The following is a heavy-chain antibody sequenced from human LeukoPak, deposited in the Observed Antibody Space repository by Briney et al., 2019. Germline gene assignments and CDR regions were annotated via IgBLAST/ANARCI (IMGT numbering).Heavy chain of an antibody. CDR1: GGTFSSYA. D-gene: IGHD3-22*01. CDR2: IIPIFGTA. Sequence: GASVKVSCKASGGTFSSYAISWVRQAPGQGLEWMGGIIPIFGTANYAQKFQGRVTITTDESTSTAYMELSSLRSEDTAVYYCARSGPDSSGPQGIYYYMDVWGKGTTVTVSS. V-gene: IGHV1-69*05. J-gene: IGHJ6*03. CDR3: ARSGPDSSGPQGIYYYMDV.